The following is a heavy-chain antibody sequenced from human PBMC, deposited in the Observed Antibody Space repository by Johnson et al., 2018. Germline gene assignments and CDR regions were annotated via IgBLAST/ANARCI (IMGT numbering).Heavy chain of an antibody. CDR2: ISYDGSNK. CDR3: AKDNGDYAYYYYYYMDV. J-gene: IGHJ6*03. Sequence: QVQLVQSGGGVVQXGRSLRLSCAASGFTFSSYGMHWVRQAPGKGLEWVAVISYDGSNKDYADSVKGRFTISRDNSKNTLYLQMNSLRAEDTAVYYCAKDNGDYAYYYYYYMDVWGKGTTVTVSS. CDR1: GFTFSSYG. V-gene: IGHV3-30*18. D-gene: IGHD4-17*01.